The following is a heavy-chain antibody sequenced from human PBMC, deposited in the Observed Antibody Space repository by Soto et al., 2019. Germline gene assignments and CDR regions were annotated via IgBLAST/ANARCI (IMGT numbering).Heavy chain of an antibody. CDR2: ISYDGSNK. J-gene: IGHJ3*01. CDR1: GFTFSSYC. CDR3: VKGDLDTAVVNCPDAFDF. V-gene: IGHV3-30*18. D-gene: IGHD5-18*01. Sequence: GGSLRLSCAASGFTFSSYCMHWVRQAPGKGLEWVAVISYDGSNKYYADSVKGRFTISRDNSKNTLYLQMNSLRAEDTAVYHCVKGDLDTAVVNCPDAFDFWGQGTMVPVSS.